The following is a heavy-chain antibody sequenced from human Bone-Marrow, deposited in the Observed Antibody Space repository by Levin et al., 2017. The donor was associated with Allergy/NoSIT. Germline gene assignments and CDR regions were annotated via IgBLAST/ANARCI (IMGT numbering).Heavy chain of an antibody. D-gene: IGHD2-2*01. Sequence: ESLKISCEASGFTFSNSWMSWVRQAPGRGLEWVGRIKGRIDGVTADYAVPVKGRFSISRDDLKKTLYLQMDSLKTEDTGVYYCTTDGAMVVVPAAIGYWGQGTLVTVSS. J-gene: IGHJ4*02. CDR3: TTDGAMVVVPAAIGY. V-gene: IGHV3-15*01. CDR2: IKGRIDGVTA. CDR1: GFTFSNSW.